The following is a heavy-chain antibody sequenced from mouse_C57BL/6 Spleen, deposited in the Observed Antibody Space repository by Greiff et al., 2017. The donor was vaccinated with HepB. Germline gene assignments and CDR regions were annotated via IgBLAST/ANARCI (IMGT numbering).Heavy chain of an antibody. CDR3: ASYSNFAMDY. CDR1: GYTFTSYG. CDR2: IYPRSGNT. D-gene: IGHD2-5*01. J-gene: IGHJ4*01. Sequence: QVHVKQSGAELARPGASVKLSCKASGYTFTSYGISWVKQRTGQGLEWIGEIYPRSGNTYYNEKFKGKATLTADKSSSTAYMELRSLTSEDSAVYFCASYSNFAMDYWGQGTSVTVSS. V-gene: IGHV1-81*01.